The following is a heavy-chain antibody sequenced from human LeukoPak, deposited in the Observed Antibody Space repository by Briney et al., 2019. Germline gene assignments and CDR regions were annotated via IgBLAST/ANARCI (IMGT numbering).Heavy chain of an antibody. V-gene: IGHV1-2*02. CDR1: GYTFIDYY. J-gene: IGHJ6*03. D-gene: IGHD3/OR15-3a*01. CDR2: ININNGDT. Sequence: ASVKVSCKASGYTFIDYYMHWVRQAPGQGLEWMGWININNGDTKYAQKFQGRVTMTRDTSITTAYVEVSRLRSDDTAVYYCARGRTYMDVWAKGSTVIISS. CDR3: ARGRTYMDV.